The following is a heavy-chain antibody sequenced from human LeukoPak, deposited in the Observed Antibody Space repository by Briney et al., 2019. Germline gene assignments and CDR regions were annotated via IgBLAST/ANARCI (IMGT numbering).Heavy chain of an antibody. J-gene: IGHJ4*02. D-gene: IGHD2-2*01. V-gene: IGHV4-39*01. CDR1: GGSISSSSYY. CDR2: IYYSGST. Sequence: PSETLSLTCTVSGGSISSSSYYWGWIRQPPGKGQEWIGSIYYSGSTYYNPSLKSRVTISVDTSKNQFSLKLSSVTAADTAVYYCAGAVVVPAAIYYWGQGTLVTVSS. CDR3: AGAVVVPAAIYY.